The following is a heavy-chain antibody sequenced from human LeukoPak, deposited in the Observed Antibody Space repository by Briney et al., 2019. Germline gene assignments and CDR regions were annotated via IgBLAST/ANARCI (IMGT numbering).Heavy chain of an antibody. CDR1: GDSVSSSNYY. CDR2: IYYSGST. V-gene: IGHV4-39*07. Sequence: PSETLSLTCTVSGDSVSSSNYYWARIRQPPGKGLEWIGSIYYSGSTYYNPSLKSRVTISVDTSKNQFSLKLSSVTAADTAVYYCARDFLDYYDSSGYSLPAFDIWGQGTMVTVSS. D-gene: IGHD3-22*01. J-gene: IGHJ3*02. CDR3: ARDFLDYYDSSGYSLPAFDI.